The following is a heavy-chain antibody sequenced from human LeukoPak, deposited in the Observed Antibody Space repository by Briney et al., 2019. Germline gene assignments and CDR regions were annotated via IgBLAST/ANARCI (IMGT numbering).Heavy chain of an antibody. D-gene: IGHD3-22*01. Sequence: GGSLRLSCAASGFTFNNFAMSWVRQAPGKGLEWVSAIGGRGVTTYYADSVQGRFTISRDNSKNTLYLQMNSLRAEDTAVYYCARVYFYDSSGYLGPFDYWGQGTLVTVSS. CDR2: IGGRGVTT. CDR3: ARVYFYDSSGYLGPFDY. CDR1: GFTFNNFA. V-gene: IGHV3-23*01. J-gene: IGHJ4*02.